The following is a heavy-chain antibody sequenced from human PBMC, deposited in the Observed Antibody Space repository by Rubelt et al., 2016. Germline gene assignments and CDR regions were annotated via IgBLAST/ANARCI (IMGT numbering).Heavy chain of an antibody. D-gene: IGHD5-12*01. CDR3: AREGGYDFGGDY. Sequence: VQLVESGGRLVQPGGSQRLSCAASGFTFSGYYMSWIRQAPGKGLEWVTYISGGGTTTYYADSVKGRFTISRDDAKKALYLQMNRLSVEDTAVYYCAREGGYDFGGDYWGQGTLVTVSS. CDR2: ISGGGTTT. CDR1: GFTFSGYY. V-gene: IGHV3-11*04. J-gene: IGHJ4*02.